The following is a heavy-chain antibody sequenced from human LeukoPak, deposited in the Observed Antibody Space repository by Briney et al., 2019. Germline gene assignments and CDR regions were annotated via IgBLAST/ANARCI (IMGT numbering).Heavy chain of an antibody. V-gene: IGHV3-49*04. Sequence: PGRSLRPSCTASGFTFGDYAMSWVRQAPGKGLEWVGFIRSKAYGGTTEYAASVKGRFTISRDDSKSIAYLQMNSLKTEDTAVYYCTRDARRYSSGWYSVDYWGQGTLVTVSS. CDR2: IRSKAYGGTT. CDR1: GFTFGDYA. J-gene: IGHJ4*02. CDR3: TRDARRYSSGWYSVDY. D-gene: IGHD6-19*01.